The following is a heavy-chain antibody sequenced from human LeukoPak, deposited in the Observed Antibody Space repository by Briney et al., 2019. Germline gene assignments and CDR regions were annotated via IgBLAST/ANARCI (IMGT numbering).Heavy chain of an antibody. CDR1: GFTFSSYA. Sequence: GRSLRLSCAASGFTFSSYAMHWVRQAPGKGLEWVAVISYDGSNKYYADSVKGRFTISRDNSKNTLYLQMNSLRAEDTAVYYCARDSGSGWYELIDYWGQGTLVTVSS. D-gene: IGHD6-19*01. CDR3: ARDSGSGWYELIDY. J-gene: IGHJ4*02. CDR2: ISYDGSNK. V-gene: IGHV3-30*04.